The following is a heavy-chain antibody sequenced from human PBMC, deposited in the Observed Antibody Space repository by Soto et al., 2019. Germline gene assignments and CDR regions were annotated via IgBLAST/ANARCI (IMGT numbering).Heavy chain of an antibody. V-gene: IGHV1-69*04. D-gene: IGHD3-10*01. CDR1: GGTFSSYT. CDR2: IIPIFGVT. Sequence: QVQVVQSGAEVKKPGSSVKVSCKASGGTFSSYTITWVRQAPGQGLEWLGRIIPIFGVTNYAQKFQDRLTMSADRPTTPAYMERSSLTSADTAVYYCVRDWESTTQTWGFGDSWGQGTLVTVSS. CDR3: VRDWESTTQTWGFGDS. J-gene: IGHJ4*02.